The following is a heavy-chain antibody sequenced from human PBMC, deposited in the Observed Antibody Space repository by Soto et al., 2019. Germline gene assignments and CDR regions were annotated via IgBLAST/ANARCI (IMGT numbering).Heavy chain of an antibody. CDR1: GFTFSSNW. D-gene: IGHD6-19*01. J-gene: IGHJ4*02. CDR2: IKQDGGDK. V-gene: IGHV3-7*04. CDR3: ARVAGLAGHV. Sequence: EAQLMESGGGLVQPGGSLRLSCAASGFTFSSNWLSWVRQAPGKGLGGVANIKQDGGDKYYVDSVKGRFIISRDNAKKSLYRQRGSLRAEDTAVYYCARVAGLAGHVWGQGTLVTVSS.